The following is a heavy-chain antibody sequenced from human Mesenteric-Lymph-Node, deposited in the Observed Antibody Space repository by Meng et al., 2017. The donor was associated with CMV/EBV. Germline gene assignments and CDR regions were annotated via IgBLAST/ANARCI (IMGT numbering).Heavy chain of an antibody. Sequence: SGPPLVKPTQTLTLTCTFSWFSLTTSGVGVGWIRQPPGKALEWLAFIYWNNNKYSSSSLTSRLTITKETSNNQVVLTMTNMDPVDTATYYCAHRRQNLASSDPWGQRILVTVSS. CDR1: WFSLTTSGVG. V-gene: IGHV2-5*01. D-gene: IGHD6-6*01. CDR2: IYWNNNK. J-gene: IGHJ5*02. CDR3: AHRRQNLASSDP.